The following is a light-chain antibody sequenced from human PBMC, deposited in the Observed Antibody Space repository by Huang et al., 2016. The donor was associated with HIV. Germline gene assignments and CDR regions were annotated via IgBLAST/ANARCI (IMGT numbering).Light chain of an antibody. V-gene: IGKV3-15*01. CDR1: QSVSSN. CDR3: QQHHFWPYT. J-gene: IGKJ2*01. CDR2: DAS. Sequence: ETVMTQSPATLSVSPGERATLSCRASQSVSSNLAWYQQKPGLPPRLLIYDASTRATGVPVRFTGSGSGTDFTLTINSLQSEDFAVYYCQQHHFWPYTVGQGTRLEIK.